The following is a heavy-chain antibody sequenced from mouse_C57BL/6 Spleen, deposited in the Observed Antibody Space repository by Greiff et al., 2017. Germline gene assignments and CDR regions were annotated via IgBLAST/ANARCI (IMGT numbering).Heavy chain of an antibody. J-gene: IGHJ4*01. V-gene: IGHV5-4*01. CDR3: ARDDYFYAMDY. Sequence: VQGVESGGGLVKPGGSLKLSCAASGFTFSSYAMSWVRQTPEKRLEWVATISAGGSYTYYPDNVKGRFTFSGDNAKNNLYLQMSHLKSEDTAMYYCARDDYFYAMDYWGQGTSVTVSS. CDR2: ISAGGSYT. CDR1: GFTFSSYA. D-gene: IGHD2-4*01.